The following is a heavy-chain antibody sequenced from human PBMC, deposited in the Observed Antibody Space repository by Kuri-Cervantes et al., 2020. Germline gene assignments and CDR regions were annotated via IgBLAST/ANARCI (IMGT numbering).Heavy chain of an antibody. D-gene: IGHD3-10*01. J-gene: IGHJ6*02. CDR2: VYYNGTT. CDR3: ARDSGYYYGMDV. Sequence: SETLSLTCTVSGGSISSSSYFWGWIRQPPGKGLEWIASVYYNGTTYYNPSLKSRVTISVDTSKNQFSLKLSSVTAADTAVYYCARDSGYYYGMDVWGQGTTVTVSS. CDR1: GGSISSSSYF. V-gene: IGHV4-39*07.